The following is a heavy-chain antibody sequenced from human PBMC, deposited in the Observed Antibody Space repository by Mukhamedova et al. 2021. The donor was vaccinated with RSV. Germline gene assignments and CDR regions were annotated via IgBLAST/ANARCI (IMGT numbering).Heavy chain of an antibody. V-gene: IGHV1-69*01. CDR3: AREGQGITIFGVAHHGYYGMDV. CDR2: IIPIFGTA. D-gene: IGHD3-3*01. J-gene: IGHJ6*02. Sequence: GLEWMGGIIPIFGTANYAQKFQGRVTITADESTSTAYMELSSLRSEDTAVYYCAREGQGITIFGVAHHGYYGMDVWGQGTTGTVS.